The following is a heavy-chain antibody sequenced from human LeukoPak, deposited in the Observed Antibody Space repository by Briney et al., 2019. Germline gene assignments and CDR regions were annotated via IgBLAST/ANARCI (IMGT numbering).Heavy chain of an antibody. CDR3: ARVPFTRAPRGMDV. Sequence: ASVKVSCKASGYTFTSYDINWVRQATGQGLEWMGWMNPNSGNTGYAQKFQGRVTITADESTSTAYMELSSLRSEDTAVYYCARVPFTRAPRGMDVWGQGTTVTVSS. J-gene: IGHJ6*02. V-gene: IGHV1-8*01. CDR2: MNPNSGNT. CDR1: GYTFTSYD.